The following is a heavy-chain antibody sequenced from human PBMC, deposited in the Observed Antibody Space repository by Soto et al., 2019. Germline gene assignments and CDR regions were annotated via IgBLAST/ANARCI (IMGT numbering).Heavy chain of an antibody. CDR2: VYSGGNT. V-gene: IGHV3-66*01. Sequence: PGGSLRLSCAASGFTVSGNYMSWVRQAPGKGLEWVSVVYSGGNTYYADSVKGRFTSSRDNSKNTLYLQMNSLRAEDTAVYYCKERTKKPYRGQGNLVNGSS. CDR1: GFTVSGNY. J-gene: IGHJ4*02. CDR3: KERTKKPY.